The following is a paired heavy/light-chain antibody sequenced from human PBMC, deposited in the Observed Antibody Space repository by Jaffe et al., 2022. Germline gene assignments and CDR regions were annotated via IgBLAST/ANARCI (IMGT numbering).Light chain of an antibody. Sequence: SYVLTQPPSVSVAPGKTARITCGGNNIGSKSVHWYQQKPGQAPVLVIYYDSDRPSGIPERFSGSNSGNTATLTISRVEAGDEADYYCQVWDSSSDHPFGGGTKLTVL. CDR1: NIGSKS. CDR2: YDS. V-gene: IGLV3-21*04. CDR3: QVWDSSSDHP. J-gene: IGLJ2*01.
Heavy chain of an antibody. D-gene: IGHD6-19*01. CDR3: ARDPGIAVAGSSGYFDY. Sequence: EVQLVESGGGLVKPGGSLRLSCAASGFTFSSYSMNWVRQAPGKGLEWVSSISSSSSYIYYADSVKGRFTISRDNAKNSLYLQMNSLRAEDTAVYYCARDPGIAVAGSSGYFDYWGQGTLVTVSS. V-gene: IGHV3-21*01. CDR2: ISSSSSYI. J-gene: IGHJ4*02. CDR1: GFTFSSYS.